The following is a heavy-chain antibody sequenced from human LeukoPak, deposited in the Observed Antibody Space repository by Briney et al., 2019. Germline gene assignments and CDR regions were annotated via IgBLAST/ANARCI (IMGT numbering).Heavy chain of an antibody. D-gene: IGHD2-21*02. CDR1: GYTSTNYG. CDR3: ARGKTMVYCGGDCYRFDN. V-gene: IGHV1-2*02. Sequence: ASVKVSCKASGYTSTNYGISWVRQAPGQGLEWVGWINPNSGGTNYAQKFQGRVTMTRDTSISTAYMELSRMLSGDTAVYYCARGKTMVYCGGDCYRFDNWGQGTLVTVSS. J-gene: IGHJ4*02. CDR2: INPNSGGT.